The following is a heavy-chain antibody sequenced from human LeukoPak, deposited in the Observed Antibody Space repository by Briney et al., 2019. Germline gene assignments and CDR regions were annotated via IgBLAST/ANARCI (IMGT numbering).Heavy chain of an antibody. J-gene: IGHJ6*02. V-gene: IGHV3-33*01. CDR1: GFTFNTHG. D-gene: IGHD2-15*01. CDR3: VRISCTGSRCKPYSYYDMDV. CDR2: TWYDGSIS. Sequence: GRSLRLSYAASGFTFNTHGMHWVRQAPGKGLEWVAVTWYDGSISYYSDSVKGRFIISRDNSKNTLYLQMNSLRAEDTAVYYCVRISCTGSRCKPYSYYDMDVWGQGTTVTVSS.